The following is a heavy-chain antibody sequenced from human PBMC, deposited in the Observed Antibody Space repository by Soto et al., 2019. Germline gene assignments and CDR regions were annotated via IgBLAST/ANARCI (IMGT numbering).Heavy chain of an antibody. V-gene: IGHV1-69*13. CDR3: ARGGGGDYYDSSGYHAFDI. Sequence: SVKVSCKASGGTFSSYAISWVRQAPGQGLEWMGGIIPIFGTANYAQKFQGRVTITADESTSTAYMELSSLRSEDTAVYYCARGGGGDYYDSSGYHAFDIWGQGTMVTVSS. J-gene: IGHJ3*02. D-gene: IGHD3-22*01. CDR1: GGTFSSYA. CDR2: IIPIFGTA.